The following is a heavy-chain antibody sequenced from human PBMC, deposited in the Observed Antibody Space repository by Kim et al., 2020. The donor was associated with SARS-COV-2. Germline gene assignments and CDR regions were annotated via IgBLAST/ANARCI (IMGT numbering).Heavy chain of an antibody. J-gene: IGHJ6*02. D-gene: IGHD2-2*01. CDR1: GGSISSYY. Sequence: SETLSLTCTVSGGSISSYYWSWIRQPAGKGLEWIGRIYTSGSTNYNPSLKSRVTMSVDTSKNQFSLKLSSVTAADTAVYYCARDGGYCSSTSCQPHQDYYYGMDVWGQGTTVTVSS. V-gene: IGHV4-4*07. CDR2: IYTSGST. CDR3: ARDGGYCSSTSCQPHQDYYYGMDV.